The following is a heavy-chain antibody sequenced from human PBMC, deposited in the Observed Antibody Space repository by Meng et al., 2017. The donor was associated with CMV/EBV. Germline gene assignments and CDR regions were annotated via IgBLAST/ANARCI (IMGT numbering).Heavy chain of an antibody. V-gene: IGHV4-30-4*08. CDR2: IYYSGST. CDR3: ARVRGAFGGVIVSLGFDY. D-gene: IGHD3-16*02. J-gene: IGHJ4*02. Sequence: SETLSLTCTVSGGSTSSGDYYWSWIRQPPGKGLEWIGYIYYSGSTYYNPSLKSRVTISVDTPKNQFSLKLSSVTAADTAVYYCARVRGAFGGVIVSLGFDYWGQGTLVTVSS. CDR1: GGSTSSGDYY.